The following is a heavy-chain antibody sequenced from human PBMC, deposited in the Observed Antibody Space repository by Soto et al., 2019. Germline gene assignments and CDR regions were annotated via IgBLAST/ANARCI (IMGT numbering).Heavy chain of an antibody. V-gene: IGHV3-23*01. CDR1: GFTFTSYA. J-gene: IGHJ4*02. CDR2: ISSGGST. D-gene: IGHD2-15*01. Sequence: GGSLRLSCAASGFTFTSYAMGWVRQAPGKGLEWVSVISSGGSTYYADSVRGRFTISRDNSKDTLSLQMNSLRAEDTAVYYCAKRRGAGGHFDYWGQGALVTVSS. CDR3: AKRRGAGGHFDY.